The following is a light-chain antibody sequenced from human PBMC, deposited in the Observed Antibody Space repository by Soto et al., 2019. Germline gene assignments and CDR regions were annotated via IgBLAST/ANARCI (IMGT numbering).Light chain of an antibody. CDR1: QGISTF. CDR2: GSS. V-gene: IGKV1-27*01. Sequence: DIQMTQSPASLSASVGDRVTITCRASQGISTFLAWYQQKPGNVPKLLIYGSSTLQSGVPSRFSGSGSGTDFTLTISSLPPEYVATYYCQKYDSDPRTFGQGNKVEIK. J-gene: IGKJ1*01. CDR3: QKYDSDPRT.